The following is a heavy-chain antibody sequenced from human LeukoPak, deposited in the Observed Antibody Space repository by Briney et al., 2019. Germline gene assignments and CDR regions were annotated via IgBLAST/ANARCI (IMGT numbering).Heavy chain of an antibody. J-gene: IGHJ5*02. D-gene: IGHD2-15*01. V-gene: IGHV1-8*01. CDR3: ARGFCGGGSCYRKEYNWFDP. Sequence: ASVKVSCTASGYTSTSYDINSVRQAAGQGREWMRWMEAYSGNTGYAHKFQGRVTMTRNTSISTAYMELSSLRSEDTAVYYCARGFCGGGSCYRKEYNWFDPWGQGTLVTVSS. CDR1: GYTSTSYD. CDR2: MEAYSGNT.